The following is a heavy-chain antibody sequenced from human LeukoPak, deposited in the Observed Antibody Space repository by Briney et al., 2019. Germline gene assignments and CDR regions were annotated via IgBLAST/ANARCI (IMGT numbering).Heavy chain of an antibody. CDR2: MNPNSGNT. CDR3: ASPLVVKNAFDI. J-gene: IGHJ3*02. D-gene: IGHD2-8*02. Sequence: ASVKVSCKASGYTFTSYDINWVRQATGQGLEWMGWMNPNSGNTGYAQKFQGRVTMTRNTSISTAYMELSSLRSEDTAVYYCASPLVVKNAFDIWGQGTMVTVSS. V-gene: IGHV1-8*01. CDR1: GYTFTSYD.